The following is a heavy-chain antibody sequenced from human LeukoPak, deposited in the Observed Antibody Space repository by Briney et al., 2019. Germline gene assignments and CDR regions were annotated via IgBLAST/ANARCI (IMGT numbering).Heavy chain of an antibody. CDR2: IIPILGIA. CDR3: AAAYYDILNWFDP. CDR1: GGTFSSYA. Sequence: SGKVSCKASGGTFSSYAISWVRQAPGQGLEWMGRIIPILGIANYAQKFQGRVTITADKSTSTAYMELSSLRSEDTAVYYCAAAYYDILNWFDPWGQGTLVTVSS. V-gene: IGHV1-69*04. J-gene: IGHJ5*02. D-gene: IGHD3-9*01.